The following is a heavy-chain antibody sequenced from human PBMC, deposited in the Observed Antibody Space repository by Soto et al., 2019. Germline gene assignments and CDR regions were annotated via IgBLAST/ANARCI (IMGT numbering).Heavy chain of an antibody. CDR3: AGGIAQRYTYYYYYYGMDV. J-gene: IGHJ6*02. D-gene: IGHD1-1*01. Sequence: QVQLVQSGAEVKKPGASVKVSCKASGYTFTSYYMHWVRQAPGQGLEWMGIINPSGGSTSYAQKVQGRVTMTRDTSTRKVYLELSSLRSEDTAVYYCAGGIAQRYTYYYYYYGMDVWGQGTTVNGSS. V-gene: IGHV1-46*01. CDR2: INPSGGST. CDR1: GYTFTSYY.